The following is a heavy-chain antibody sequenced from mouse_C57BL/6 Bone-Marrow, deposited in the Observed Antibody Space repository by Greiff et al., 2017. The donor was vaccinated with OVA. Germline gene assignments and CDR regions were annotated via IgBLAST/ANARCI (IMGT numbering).Heavy chain of an antibody. D-gene: IGHD1-1*01. J-gene: IGHJ4*01. CDR3: ARGRIYYYGSRGLDYAMDY. Sequence: DVKLVESEGGLVQPGSSMKLSCTASGFTFSDYYMAWVRQVPEKGLEWVANINYDGSSTYYLDSLKSRFIISRDNAKNILYLQMSSLKSEDTATYYCARGRIYYYGSRGLDYAMDYWGQGTSVTVSS. CDR2: INYDGSST. V-gene: IGHV5-16*01. CDR1: GFTFSDYY.